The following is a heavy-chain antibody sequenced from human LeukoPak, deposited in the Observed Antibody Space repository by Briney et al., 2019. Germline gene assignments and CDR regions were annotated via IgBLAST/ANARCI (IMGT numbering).Heavy chain of an antibody. J-gene: IGHJ5*02. D-gene: IGHD3-22*01. Sequence: PSETLSLTCTVSGGSISSGSYYWSWIRQPAGKGLEWIGRIYTSGSTNYNPSLKSRVTISVDTSKNQFSLKLSSVTAADTAVYYCARRYYYDSSGYYREDNWFDPWGQGTLVTVSS. CDR1: GGSISSGSYY. CDR3: ARRYYYDSSGYYREDNWFDP. V-gene: IGHV4-61*02. CDR2: IYTSGST.